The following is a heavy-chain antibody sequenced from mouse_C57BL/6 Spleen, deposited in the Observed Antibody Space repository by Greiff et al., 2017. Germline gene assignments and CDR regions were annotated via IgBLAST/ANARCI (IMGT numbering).Heavy chain of an antibody. CDR3: ARWGHYYGSSYYAMDY. Sequence: VQLQQSGPELVKPGVSVKISCKASGYAFSSSWMNWVKQRPGKGLEWIGRIYPGDGDTNYNGKFKGKATLTADKSSSTAYMQLSSLTSEDSAVYFCARWGHYYGSSYYAMDYWGQGTSVTVSS. D-gene: IGHD1-1*01. J-gene: IGHJ4*01. CDR1: GYAFSSSW. CDR2: IYPGDGDT. V-gene: IGHV1-82*01.